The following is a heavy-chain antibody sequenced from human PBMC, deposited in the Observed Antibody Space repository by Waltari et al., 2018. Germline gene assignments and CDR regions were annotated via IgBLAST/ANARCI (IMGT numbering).Heavy chain of an antibody. D-gene: IGHD5-12*01. CDR2: INQDGSEE. V-gene: IGHV3-7*01. J-gene: IGHJ3*02. CDR1: RFTFGNYG. Sequence: EVLLVESGGGLVQTGGSLRLSCAVSRFTFGNYGINWVRQAPGKGLEWVANINQDGSEEYYVDSVKGRFTISRDNAKNSLYLEMKTLRAEDTAIYYCARTGARWLQFAAFDIWGQGTMVTVSS. CDR3: ARTGARWLQFAAFDI.